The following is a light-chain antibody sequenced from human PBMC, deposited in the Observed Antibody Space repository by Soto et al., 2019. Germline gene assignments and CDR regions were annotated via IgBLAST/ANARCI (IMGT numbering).Light chain of an antibody. Sequence: DIQMTQSPSTLSASVGDRVTITCRASQSISSWLAWYQQKPGKAPKLLIYKASSLESGVPSRFSGSGSGTEFTLTLRSLQPDDFATYYCQQYNSYSGTFGQGTKVEIK. CDR3: QQYNSYSGT. J-gene: IGKJ1*01. CDR1: QSISSW. V-gene: IGKV1-5*03. CDR2: KAS.